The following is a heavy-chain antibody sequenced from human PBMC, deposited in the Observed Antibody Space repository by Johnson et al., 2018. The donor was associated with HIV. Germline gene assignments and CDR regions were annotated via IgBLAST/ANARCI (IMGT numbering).Heavy chain of an antibody. D-gene: IGHD3-9*01. CDR1: GFTFDDYA. CDR3: AGDGRDLVTRGSFDI. V-gene: IGHV3-9*01. J-gene: IGHJ3*02. CDR2: IRWNSGSI. Sequence: EVQLVESGGGLVQPGRFLRLSCAASGFTFDDYAMHWVRQAPGKGLEWASGIRWNSGSIGYADSVKGRFPISRDNATNSLYLQMNSRRPEDAAVEYCAGDGRDLVTRGSFDIWGQGTVVTVSS.